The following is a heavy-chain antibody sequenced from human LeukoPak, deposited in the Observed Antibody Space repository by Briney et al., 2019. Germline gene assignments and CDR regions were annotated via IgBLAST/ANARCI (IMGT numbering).Heavy chain of an antibody. V-gene: IGHV4-34*01. J-gene: IGHJ4*02. CDR3: ARGRLGSGWYLDY. D-gene: IGHD6-19*01. CDR2: INHSGST. Sequence: PSETLSLTCAVYGGSFSGYYWSWIRQPPGKGLEWIGEINHSGSTNYNPSLKSRVTISVDTSKNQFSLKLSSVTAADTAVYYCARGRLGSGWYLDYWGQGTLVTVSS. CDR1: GGSFSGYY.